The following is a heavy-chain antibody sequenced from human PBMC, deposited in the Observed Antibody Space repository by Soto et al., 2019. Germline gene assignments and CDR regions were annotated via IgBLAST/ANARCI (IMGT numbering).Heavy chain of an antibody. J-gene: IGHJ6*02. CDR2: IYPGDSDT. CDR3: ARGDWSSPDYYYYYGMDV. D-gene: IGHD1-26*01. V-gene: IGHV5-51*01. CDR1: GYSFTSYW. Sequence: GESLKISCKGSGYSFTSYWIGWVRQMPGKGLEWMGIIYPGDSDTRYSPSFQGQVTISADKSISTAYLQWSSLKASDTAMYYCARGDWSSPDYYYYYGMDVWGQGTTVTV.